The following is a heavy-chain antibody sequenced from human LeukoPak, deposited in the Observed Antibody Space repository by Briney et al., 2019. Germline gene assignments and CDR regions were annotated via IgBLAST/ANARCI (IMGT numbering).Heavy chain of an antibody. CDR3: ARGGRLVWGSYRGFDY. D-gene: IGHD3-16*02. CDR2: FNHSGST. V-gene: IGHV4-34*01. Sequence: SETLSLTCAVYGGSFSGYYWSWIRQPPGKGLEWIGEFNHSGSTNYNPSLKSRVTISVDTSKNQFSLKLSSVTAADTAVYYCARGGRLVWGSYRGFDYWGQGTLVTVSS. CDR1: GGSFSGYY. J-gene: IGHJ4*02.